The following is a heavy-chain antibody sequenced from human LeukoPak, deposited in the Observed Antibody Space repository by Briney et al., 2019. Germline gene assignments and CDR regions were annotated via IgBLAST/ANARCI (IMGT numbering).Heavy chain of an antibody. Sequence: PSETLSLTCTVSGGSISSSSYYWGWIRQPPGKGLEWIGSIYYSGSTYYNPSLKSRVTISVDTSKNQFSLKLSSVTAADTAVYYCARVFRGVIKWGQGTLVTVSS. J-gene: IGHJ4*02. V-gene: IGHV4-39*07. CDR1: GGSISSSSYY. D-gene: IGHD3-10*01. CDR3: ARVFRGVIK. CDR2: IYYSGST.